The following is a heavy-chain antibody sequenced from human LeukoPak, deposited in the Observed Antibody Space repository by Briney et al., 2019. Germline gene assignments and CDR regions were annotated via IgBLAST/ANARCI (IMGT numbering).Heavy chain of an antibody. CDR3: ARVCSGWENYFDY. V-gene: IGHV1-2*02. J-gene: IGHJ4*02. CDR2: INPNSGGT. Sequence: GASVKVSCKASGYTFTGYYMHWVRQAPGQGLEWMGWINPNSGGTNYAQKFQGRVTMTRDTSISTAYMELSRLRSDDTAVYYCARVCSGWENYFDYWGQGTLVTVSS. CDR1: GYTFTGYY. D-gene: IGHD6-19*01.